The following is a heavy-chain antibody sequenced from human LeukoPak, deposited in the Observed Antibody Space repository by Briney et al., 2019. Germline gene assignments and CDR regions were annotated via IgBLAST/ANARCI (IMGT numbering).Heavy chain of an antibody. CDR1: GYTFTSYY. D-gene: IGHD3-3*01. Sequence: VSVKVSCKASGYTFTSYYMHWVRQAPGQGLEWMGIINPSGGSTSYAQKFQGRVTMTRDTSTSTVYMELSSLRSEDTAVYYCARAGFRVVIAGDAFDIWGQGTMVTVSS. CDR3: ARAGFRVVIAGDAFDI. J-gene: IGHJ3*02. V-gene: IGHV1-46*01. CDR2: INPSGGST.